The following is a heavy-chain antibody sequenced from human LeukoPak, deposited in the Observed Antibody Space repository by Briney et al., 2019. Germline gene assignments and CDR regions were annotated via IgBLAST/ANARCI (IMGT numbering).Heavy chain of an antibody. J-gene: IGHJ4*02. CDR2: IKSDGSST. V-gene: IGHV3-74*01. CDR1: GFTFSSYW. CDR3: ATDLDYGGYSHFDF. D-gene: IGHD4-23*01. Sequence: TGGSLRLSCAASGFTFSSYWMHWVRHAPGKGLVWVSRIKSDGSSTRYADSVKGRFTISRDNAKNTLWLQMNSLRAEDTAVYYCATDLDYGGYSHFDFWGQGTLVTVSS.